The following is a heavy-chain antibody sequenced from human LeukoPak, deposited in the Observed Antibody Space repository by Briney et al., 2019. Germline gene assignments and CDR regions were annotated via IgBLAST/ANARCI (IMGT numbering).Heavy chain of an antibody. CDR2: IYPGDSDT. CDR3: ARLQPFASATYRGWRGYFDY. V-gene: IGHV5-51*01. J-gene: IGHJ4*02. CDR1: GYSFTSYW. D-gene: IGHD3-10*01. Sequence: GESLKISCKGSGYSFTSYWIGWVRQMPGKGLEWMGIIYPGDSDTRYSPSFQGQVTISADKSISTAYLQWSSLKASDTAMYYCARLQPFASATYRGWRGYFDYWGQGTLVTVSS.